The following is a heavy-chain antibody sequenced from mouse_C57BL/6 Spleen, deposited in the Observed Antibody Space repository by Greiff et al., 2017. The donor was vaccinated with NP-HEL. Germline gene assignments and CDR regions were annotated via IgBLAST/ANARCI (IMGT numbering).Heavy chain of an antibody. J-gene: IGHJ4*01. D-gene: IGHD1-1*01. CDR2: IYPGDGDT. V-gene: IGHV1-82*01. CDR3: ASYGSSHYYAMDY. Sequence: VKLMESGPELVKPGASVKISCRASGYAFSSSWMNWVKQRPGKGLEWIGRIYPGDGDTNYNGKFKGKATLTADKSSSTAYMQLSSLTSEDSAVYFCASYGSSHYYAMDYWGQGTSVTVSS. CDR1: GYAFSSSW.